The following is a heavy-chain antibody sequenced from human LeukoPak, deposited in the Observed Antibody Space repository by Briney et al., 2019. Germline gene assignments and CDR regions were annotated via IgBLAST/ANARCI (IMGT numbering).Heavy chain of an antibody. CDR1: GFTFSSYA. CDR3: AKHRENYGDSCLDDS. V-gene: IGHV3-23*01. Sequence: GGSLRLSCAVSGFTFSSYAMSWVRQAPGKGLEWVSVISGNGGTTYYADSVKGRFTISRDISKNTLYLQMNSLRVEDTALYYCAKHRENYGDSCLDDSWGQGTPVTVSS. CDR2: ISGNGGTT. J-gene: IGHJ5*01. D-gene: IGHD4-17*01.